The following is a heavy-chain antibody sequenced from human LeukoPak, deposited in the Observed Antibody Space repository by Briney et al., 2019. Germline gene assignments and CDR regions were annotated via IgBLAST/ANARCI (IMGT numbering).Heavy chain of an antibody. CDR2: IYHSGST. D-gene: IGHD3-3*01. CDR1: GYSISSGYY. Sequence: PSETLSLTCTVSGYSISSGYYWGWIRQPPGKGLEWIGSIYHSGSTYYNPSLKSRVTISVDTSKNQFSLKLSSVAAADTAVYYCARDLYYDFWSGHNYMDVWGKGTTVTVSS. J-gene: IGHJ6*03. CDR3: ARDLYYDFWSGHNYMDV. V-gene: IGHV4-38-2*02.